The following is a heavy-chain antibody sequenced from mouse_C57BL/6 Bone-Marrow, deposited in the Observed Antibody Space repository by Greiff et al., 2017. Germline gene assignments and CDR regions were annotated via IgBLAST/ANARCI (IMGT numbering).Heavy chain of an antibody. J-gene: IGHJ3*01. V-gene: IGHV5-17*01. Sequence: EVKLMESGGGLVKPGGSLKLSCAASGFTFSDYGMHWVRQAPEKGLEWVAYISSGSSTIYYADTVKGRFTISRDNAKNTLFLQMTSLRSEDTAMYYCARREAETAQEGLFAYWGQGTLVTVSA. D-gene: IGHD3-2*02. CDR3: ARREAETAQEGLFAY. CDR2: ISSGSSTI. CDR1: GFTFSDYG.